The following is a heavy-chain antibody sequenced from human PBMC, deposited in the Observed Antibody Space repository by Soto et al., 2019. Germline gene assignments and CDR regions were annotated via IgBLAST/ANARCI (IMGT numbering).Heavy chain of an antibody. V-gene: IGHV3-30-3*01. J-gene: IGHJ6*02. CDR3: AREHVRASSSRYSDGMDV. CDR2: ISYDGSNK. D-gene: IGHD6-6*01. CDR1: GFTFSSYA. Sequence: PGGSLRLSCAASGFTFSSYAMHWVRQAPGKGLEWVAVISYDGSNKYYADSVKGRFTISRDNSKNTLYLQMNSLRAEDTAVYYCAREHVRASSSRYSDGMDVWGQGTTVTVSS.